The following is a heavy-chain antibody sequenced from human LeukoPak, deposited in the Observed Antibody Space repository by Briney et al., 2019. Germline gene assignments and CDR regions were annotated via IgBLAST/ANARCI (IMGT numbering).Heavy chain of an antibody. CDR2: IGGGGYTT. J-gene: IGHJ4*01. D-gene: IGHD3-10*01. CDR3: AEVESSYCRI. CDR1: GLTFGNYG. Sequence: PGGSLRLSCVAYGLTFGNYGMNWVRQAPGKGLEWVSSIGGGGYTTYYADSVRGRFTISRDNSKNTMYLQMSSLRAEDTAIYYCAEVESSYCRIWGQGTLVTVSS. V-gene: IGHV3-23*01.